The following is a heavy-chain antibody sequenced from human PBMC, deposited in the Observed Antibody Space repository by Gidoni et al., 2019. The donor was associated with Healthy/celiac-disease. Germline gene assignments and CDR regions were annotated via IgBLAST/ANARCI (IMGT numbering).Heavy chain of an antibody. V-gene: IGHV3-48*02. CDR2: ISSSSSTI. Sequence: EVQLVESGGGLVQPGGSLRLSCAASVFTFSSYSMNWVRQAPGKVLEGVSYISSSSSTIYYADSVKGRFTISRDNAKNSLYLQMNSLRDEDTAVYYCAGDGEGRWLQLFDYWGQGTLVTVSS. CDR1: VFTFSSYS. CDR3: AGDGEGRWLQLFDY. D-gene: IGHD5-18*01. J-gene: IGHJ4*02.